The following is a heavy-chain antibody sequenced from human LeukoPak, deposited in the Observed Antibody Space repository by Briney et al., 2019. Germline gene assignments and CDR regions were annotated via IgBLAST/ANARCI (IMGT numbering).Heavy chain of an antibody. CDR3: ARGGRLTGTTALFDY. CDR2: INHRGST. CDR1: GGSLSNYY. Sequence: SETLSLTCTVSGGSLSNYYWSWIRQPPGKGLEWIGEINHRGSTNYNPSLKSRVTISVDTSKNQFSLKLSSVTAADTAVYYCARGGRLTGTTALFDYWGQGALVTVSS. V-gene: IGHV4-34*01. J-gene: IGHJ4*02. D-gene: IGHD1-7*01.